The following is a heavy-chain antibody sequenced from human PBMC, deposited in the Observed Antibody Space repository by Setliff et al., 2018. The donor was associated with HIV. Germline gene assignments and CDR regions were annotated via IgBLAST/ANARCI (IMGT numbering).Heavy chain of an antibody. Sequence: ASVKVSCKASGYTFTSYGVSWVRQAPGQGLEWMGWINTNTGNPTYAQGFTGRFVLSLDTSVSTAYLQITSLKAEDTAVYYCARGASSSAVYYYYHYMDVWGKGTTVTVSS. J-gene: IGHJ6*03. CDR2: INTNTGNP. CDR1: GYTFTSYG. D-gene: IGHD6-6*01. CDR3: ARGASSSAVYYYYHYMDV. V-gene: IGHV7-4-1*02.